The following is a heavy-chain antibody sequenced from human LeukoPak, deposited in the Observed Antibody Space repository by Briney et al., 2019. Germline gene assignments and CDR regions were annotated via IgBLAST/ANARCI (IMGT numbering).Heavy chain of an antibody. D-gene: IGHD2-8*01. CDR3: AREIVLMVYVHFDY. J-gene: IGHJ4*02. V-gene: IGHV4-39*07. Sequence: TTSETLSLTCNVSGVSISSSSYYWGWIRQPPGRGLEWIGSIYYSGSIYYNPSLKSRVTISVDTSKNQFSLKLSSVTAADTAVYYCAREIVLMVYVHFDYWGQGTLVTVSS. CDR2: IYYSGSI. CDR1: GVSISSSSYY.